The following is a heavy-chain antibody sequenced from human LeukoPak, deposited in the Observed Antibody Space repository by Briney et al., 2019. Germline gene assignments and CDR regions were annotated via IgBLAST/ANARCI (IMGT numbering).Heavy chain of an antibody. V-gene: IGHV1-8*01. CDR1: GYTFTSYD. CDR2: MNPNSGNT. CDR3: ARGRLSGFGELLTPFDY. Sequence: GASVKVSCKASGYTFTSYDINWVRQATGQGLEWMGWMNPNSGNTGYAQKFQGRVTMTRNTSISTAYMELSSLRSEDTAVYYCARGRLSGFGELLTPFDYWGQGTLVTVSS. J-gene: IGHJ4*02. D-gene: IGHD3-10*01.